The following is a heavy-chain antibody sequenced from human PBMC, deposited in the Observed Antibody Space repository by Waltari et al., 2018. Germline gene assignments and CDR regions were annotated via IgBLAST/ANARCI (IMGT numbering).Heavy chain of an antibody. CDR1: GGSISRSSNYY. CDR2: IYYNGST. J-gene: IGHJ4*02. Sequence: QLQLQESGPGLVKPSETLSLTCTVSGGSISRSSNYYWGWLRQPPGKGLEWIGSIYYNGSTYYNPASKSRVTISVDTSKKQFSLKRSSVTAADTVVYYCARRAWGSGWSYWGQGTLVAVSS. CDR3: ARRAWGSGWSY. D-gene: IGHD6-19*01. V-gene: IGHV4-39*01.